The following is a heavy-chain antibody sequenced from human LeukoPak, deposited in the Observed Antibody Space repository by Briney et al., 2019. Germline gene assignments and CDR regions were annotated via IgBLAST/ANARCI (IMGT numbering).Heavy chain of an antibody. D-gene: IGHD2-21*02. Sequence: GSLTLTCAASGFTFSSYSMNWVRQAPGKGLEWVSSISSSSSYIYYADSVKGRFTISRDNAKKSLYLQMNSLRAEDTAVYYCARGGVVVTAMGWFDPWGQGTLVTVSS. V-gene: IGHV3-21*01. CDR2: ISSSSSYI. CDR3: ARGGVVVTAMGWFDP. CDR1: GFTFSSYS. J-gene: IGHJ5*02.